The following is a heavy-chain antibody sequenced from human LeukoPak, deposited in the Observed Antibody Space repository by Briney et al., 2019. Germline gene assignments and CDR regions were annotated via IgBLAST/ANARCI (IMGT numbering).Heavy chain of an antibody. CDR2: MYYRGST. CDR1: GGSISSSSYY. CDR3: ARHGRDGYNYGPVVYY. Sequence: SETLSLTCTVSGGSISSSSYYWGWIRQSPGKGLEWIGSMYYRGSTYYNPSLKSRVTLSVDTPKNQFSLKLSSVTAADTAVYYCARHGRDGYNYGPVVYYWGQGTLVSVTS. D-gene: IGHD5-24*01. V-gene: IGHV4-39*01. J-gene: IGHJ4*02.